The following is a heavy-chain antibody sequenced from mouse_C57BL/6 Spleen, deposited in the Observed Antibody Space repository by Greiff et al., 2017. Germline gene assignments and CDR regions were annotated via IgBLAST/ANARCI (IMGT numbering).Heavy chain of an antibody. J-gene: IGHJ2*01. CDR1: GYTFTSYW. Sequence: VQLQQPGAELVRPGSSVKLSCTASGYTFTSYWMHWVKQRPIQGLEWIGNIDPSDSETHYNQKFKDKATLTVDKSSSTAYMQLSSLTSEDSAVYYCARSDGYLWYFDYWGQGTTLTVSS. CDR2: IDPSDSET. V-gene: IGHV1-52*01. D-gene: IGHD2-3*01. CDR3: ARSDGYLWYFDY.